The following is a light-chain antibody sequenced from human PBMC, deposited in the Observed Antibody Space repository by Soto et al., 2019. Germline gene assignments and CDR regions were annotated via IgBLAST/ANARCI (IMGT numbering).Light chain of an antibody. J-gene: IGKJ1*01. Sequence: DIVMTQSPDSLSVSLVERATINCRSSQSVLYSSNNKNYLAWYQQKPGQPPKLLIYWASTRESGVPDRFSGSGSGTDFTLTISSLQAEDVAVYYCQQYYSTPVTFGQGTKVDIK. CDR3: QQYYSTPVT. V-gene: IGKV4-1*01. CDR1: QSVLYSSNNKNY. CDR2: WAS.